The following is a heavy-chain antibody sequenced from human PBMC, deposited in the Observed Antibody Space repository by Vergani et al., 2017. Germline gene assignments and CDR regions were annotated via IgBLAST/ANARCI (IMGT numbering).Heavy chain of an antibody. CDR2: INHSGST. J-gene: IGHJ4*02. D-gene: IGHD6-13*01. CDR3: ARGRSNRLAAAGTGLHY. Sequence: QVQLQQWGAGLLKPSETLSLTCAVYGGSFSGYYWSWSRQPPGKGLEWIGEINHSGSTNDNPSLKSRVTISVDTSKNQFSLKLSSVTAADTAVYYCARGRSNRLAAAGTGLHYWGQGTLVTVSS. V-gene: IGHV4-34*01. CDR1: GGSFSGYY.